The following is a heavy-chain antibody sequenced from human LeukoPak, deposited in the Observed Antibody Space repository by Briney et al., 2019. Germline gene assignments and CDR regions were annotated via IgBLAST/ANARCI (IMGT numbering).Heavy chain of an antibody. CDR1: GFTVSSKY. D-gene: IGHD3-10*01. Sequence: GGSLRLSCAASGFTVSSKYMSWVRQAPGKGLEWVSVIYSGGNTYYADSVKGRFTLSRDNAKNTLYLQMNSLRAEDTAVYYCARVGLWFGELYFDYWGQGTLVTVSS. CDR2: IYSGGNT. J-gene: IGHJ4*02. V-gene: IGHV3-66*01. CDR3: ARVGLWFGELYFDY.